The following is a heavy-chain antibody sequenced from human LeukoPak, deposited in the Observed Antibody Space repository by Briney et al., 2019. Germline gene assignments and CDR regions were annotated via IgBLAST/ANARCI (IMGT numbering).Heavy chain of an antibody. CDR1: GFTFSSYG. D-gene: IGHD5-24*01. V-gene: IGHV3-30*18. Sequence: GGSLRLSCAASGFTFSSYGMHWVRQAPGKGLEWVAVISYDGSNKYYADSVKGRFTISRDNSKNTLYLQMNSLRAEDTAVYYCAKDRRLVEMATGIGYWGQGTLVTVSS. CDR3: AKDRRLVEMATGIGY. CDR2: ISYDGSNK. J-gene: IGHJ4*02.